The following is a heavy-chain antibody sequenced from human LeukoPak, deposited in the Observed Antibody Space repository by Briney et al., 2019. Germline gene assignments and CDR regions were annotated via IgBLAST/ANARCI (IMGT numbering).Heavy chain of an antibody. D-gene: IGHD2-8*02. CDR3: AQDYTGDPPYFHY. Sequence: SETLSLTCAVSGGSISSSNWWSWVRQPPGKGLEWIGEIYHSGSTNYNPSLKSRVTISVDKSKNQFSLKLSSVTAADTAVYYCAQDYTGDPPYFHYWGQGTLVTVSS. CDR1: GGSISSSNW. V-gene: IGHV4-4*02. J-gene: IGHJ4*02. CDR2: IYHSGST.